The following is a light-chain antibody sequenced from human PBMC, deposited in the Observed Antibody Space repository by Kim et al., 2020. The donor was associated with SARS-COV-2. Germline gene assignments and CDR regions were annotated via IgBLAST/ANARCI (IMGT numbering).Light chain of an antibody. CDR3: QELNTFPLT. J-gene: IGKJ4*01. CDR2: AAS. V-gene: IGKV1-12*01. CDR1: EYIYTW. Sequence: ASVGDRVTITCRASEYIYTWLAWYQQQPGKAPKLLISAASNLQPGVPPRFSASGSGTDFTLTISRLQPEDFATYYCQELNTFPLTFGGGTKVDIK.